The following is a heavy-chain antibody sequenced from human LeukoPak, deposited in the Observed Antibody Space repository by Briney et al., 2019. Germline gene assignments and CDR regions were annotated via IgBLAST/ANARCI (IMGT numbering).Heavy chain of an antibody. CDR1: GDPISSSSYY. D-gene: IGHD2-15*01. V-gene: IGHV4-39*02. J-gene: IGHJ4*02. CDR3: AGDCSGGSCPLFDY. Sequence: PSETLSLTCTLSGDPISSSSYYGGWIRQPPGKGLEWIGSIYYSGSTYYNPSLTSRVTISVDTSKNQFSLKLSSVTAADTAVYYCAGDCSGGSCPLFDYWGQGTLVTVSS. CDR2: IYYSGST.